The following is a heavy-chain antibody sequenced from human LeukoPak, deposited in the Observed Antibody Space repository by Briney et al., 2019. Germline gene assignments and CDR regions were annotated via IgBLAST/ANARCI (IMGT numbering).Heavy chain of an antibody. D-gene: IGHD2-15*01. J-gene: IGHJ3*02. CDR3: ARKNTHDAFDI. CDR2: IWYDGSND. CDR1: GFTFSSYG. Sequence: GGSLRLSCAASGFTFSSYGMHWVRQAPGKGLEWVAVIWYDGSNDYYANSVKGRFTISRDNSKNTLYLQMNSLRAEDTAVYFCARKNTHDAFDIWGQGTMVTVSS. V-gene: IGHV3-33*01.